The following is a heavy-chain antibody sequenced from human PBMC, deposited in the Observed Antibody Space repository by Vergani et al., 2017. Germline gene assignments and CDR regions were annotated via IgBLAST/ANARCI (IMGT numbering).Heavy chain of an antibody. D-gene: IGHD6-19*01. CDR2: ISSSSSYI. CDR3: ARTSSGWPKHWFDP. V-gene: IGHV3-21*04. J-gene: IGHJ5*02. Sequence: EVQLLESGGGLVQPGGSLRLSCAASGFTFSSYSMNWVRQAPGKGLEWVSSISSSSSYIYYADSVKGRFTISRDNSKNTLYLQMNSLRSEDTAVYYCARTSSGWPKHWFDPWGQGTLVTVSS. CDR1: GFTFSSYS.